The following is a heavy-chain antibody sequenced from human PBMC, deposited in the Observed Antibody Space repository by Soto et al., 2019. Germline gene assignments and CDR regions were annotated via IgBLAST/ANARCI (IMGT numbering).Heavy chain of an antibody. CDR2: IYYSGST. D-gene: IGHD4-17*01. CDR1: GGSISSGGYY. CDR3: ARDSYGDYGWTGAFDI. J-gene: IGHJ3*02. Sequence: QVQLQESGPGLVKPSQTLSLTCTVSGGSISSGGYYWSWIRQHPGKGLEWIGYIYYSGSTYYNPSLKSRVNISVDTSKNQFSLKLSSVTAADTAVYYCARDSYGDYGWTGAFDIWGQGTMVTVSS. V-gene: IGHV4-31*03.